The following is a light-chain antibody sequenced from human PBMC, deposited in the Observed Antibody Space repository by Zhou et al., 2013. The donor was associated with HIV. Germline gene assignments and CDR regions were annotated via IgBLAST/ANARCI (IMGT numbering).Light chain of an antibody. Sequence: IQMTQSPSSLSASVRDRVTITCQASQDISNYLNWYQQKPGKAPKLLIYAASNLETGVPSRFSGSGSGADFTLTINSLQPEDFATYFCQQTYSVPPTFGQGTKLE. J-gene: IGKJ2*01. CDR3: QQTYSVPPT. CDR2: AAS. V-gene: IGKV1-39*01. CDR1: QDISNY.